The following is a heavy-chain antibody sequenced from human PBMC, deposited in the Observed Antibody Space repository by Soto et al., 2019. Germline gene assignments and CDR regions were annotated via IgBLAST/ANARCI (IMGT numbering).Heavy chain of an antibody. V-gene: IGHV3-23*01. Sequence: PGGSLRLSCTGSGFSFFSYAMSCVRQAPGKGLEWVSTISGSGGHTYYADSVKGRFVVSRDNDKNTVYLHMSSLTGEDTAVYFCAKIEMGWFAHWGQGTQVTVSS. D-gene: IGHD2-8*01. CDR3: AKIEMGWFAH. J-gene: IGHJ5*02. CDR2: ISGSGGHT. CDR1: GFSFFSYA.